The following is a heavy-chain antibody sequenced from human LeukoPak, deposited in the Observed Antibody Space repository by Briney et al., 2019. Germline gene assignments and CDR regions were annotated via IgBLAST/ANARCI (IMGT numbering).Heavy chain of an antibody. CDR3: ARQGVGEGYFDY. CDR1: GGSISSGSYY. J-gene: IGHJ4*02. Sequence: SETLSLTCTVSGGSISSGSYYWSWIRQPAGKGLEWIGRIYTSGSTNYNPSLKSRVTISVDTSKNQFSLKLSSVTAADTAVYYCARQGVGEGYFDYWGQGTLVTVSS. D-gene: IGHD1-26*01. CDR2: IYTSGST. V-gene: IGHV4-61*02.